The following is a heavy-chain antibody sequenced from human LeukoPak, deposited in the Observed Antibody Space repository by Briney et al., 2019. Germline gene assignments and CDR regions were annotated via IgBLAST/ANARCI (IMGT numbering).Heavy chain of an antibody. CDR3: ARDQGYSSSLYYFDY. Sequence: ASVKVSCKASGYTFTSYGISWVRQAPGQGLEWMGWISAYNGNTNYAQKLQGRVTTTTDTSTSTAYMELRSLRSDDTAVYYCARDQGYSSSLYYFDYWGQGTLVTVSS. D-gene: IGHD6-13*01. CDR2: ISAYNGNT. V-gene: IGHV1-18*01. CDR1: GYTFTSYG. J-gene: IGHJ4*02.